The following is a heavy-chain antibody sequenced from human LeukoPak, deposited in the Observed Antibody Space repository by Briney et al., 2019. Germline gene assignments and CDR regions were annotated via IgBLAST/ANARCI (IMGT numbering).Heavy chain of an antibody. CDR1: RFTFSSYS. D-gene: IGHD3-3*01. Sequence: GGSLTLSCSASRFTFSSYSMNWVRQAPGKGLEWVAFIRYDGSNKYYADSVKGRFTICRDNSKNTLYLQMNSLRAEDTAVYYCAKDGQEWSPFYYYYYMDVWGKGTTVTVSS. J-gene: IGHJ6*03. CDR2: IRYDGSNK. CDR3: AKDGQEWSPFYYYYYMDV. V-gene: IGHV3-30*02.